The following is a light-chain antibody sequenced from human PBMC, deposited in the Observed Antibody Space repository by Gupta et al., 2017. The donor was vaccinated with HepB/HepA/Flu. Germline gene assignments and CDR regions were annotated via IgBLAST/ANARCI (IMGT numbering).Light chain of an antibody. Sequence: EILLTHSPGTLSLSPGERATLSCSSSQCVSTYLAWYQTKPGQTPRLLIYRASSRATGIPVQFSGSESGTDFTLTIIRLEPEDFAVYYFQHADRSPRTFGQRTKMHIK. CDR1: QCVSTY. J-gene: IGKJ2*01. CDR3: QHADRSPRT. V-gene: IGKV3-20*01. CDR2: RAS.